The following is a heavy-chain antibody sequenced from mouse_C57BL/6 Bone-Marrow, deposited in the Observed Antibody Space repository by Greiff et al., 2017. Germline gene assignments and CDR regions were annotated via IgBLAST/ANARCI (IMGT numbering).Heavy chain of an antibody. CDR3: ALITTACDV. CDR1: GFNIKDYY. J-gene: IGHJ1*03. Sequence: EVQVVESGAELVKPGASVKFSCTASGFNIKDYYMHWVKQRTEQGLEWIGRIDPEDGETKSAPKFQGKATITADTSSNTAYLQLSSLTSEDTAVYYCALITTACDVWGTGTTVTVSS. D-gene: IGHD1-1*01. CDR2: IDPEDGET. V-gene: IGHV14-2*01.